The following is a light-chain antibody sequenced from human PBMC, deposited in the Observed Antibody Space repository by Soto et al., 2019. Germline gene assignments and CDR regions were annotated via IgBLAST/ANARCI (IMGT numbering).Light chain of an antibody. CDR1: SSNIGAGYD. CDR2: GNS. CDR3: QSYDSNLSVV. J-gene: IGLJ2*01. Sequence: QSVLTQPPSVSGVPGQRVTISCTGSSSNIGAGYDVHWYQQLPGTAPKLLIYGNSNRPSGVPDRFSGFKSGTSASLAITGLQAEDEADYYCQSYDSNLSVVFGGGTKLTVL. V-gene: IGLV1-40*01.